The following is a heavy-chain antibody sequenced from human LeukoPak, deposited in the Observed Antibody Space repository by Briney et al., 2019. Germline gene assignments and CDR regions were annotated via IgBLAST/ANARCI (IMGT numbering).Heavy chain of an antibody. V-gene: IGHV4-59*11. CDR1: GGSISPLY. J-gene: IGHJ4*02. CDR3: AGGGLAAKYYFDY. D-gene: IGHD3-3*02. Sequence: SETLSLTCTVSGGSISPLYWSWIRQPPGKGLEFIGYIYDSGAANYNPSLKSRVTLSVDTSKNQFSLKLSSVTAADTAVYYCAGGGLAAKYYFDYWGQGTLVTVSS. CDR2: IYDSGAA.